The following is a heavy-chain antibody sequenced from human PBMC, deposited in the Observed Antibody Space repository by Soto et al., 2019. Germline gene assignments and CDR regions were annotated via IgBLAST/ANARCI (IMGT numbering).Heavy chain of an antibody. V-gene: IGHV3-30*18. D-gene: IGHD3-3*01. CDR3: AKDLMAPYYDFWSGYPTWYYYGMDV. J-gene: IGHJ6*02. CDR1: GFTFSSYG. Sequence: LRLSCAASGFTFSSYGMHWVRQAPGKGLEWVAVISYDGSNKYYADSVKGRFTISRDNSKNTLYLQMNSLRAEDTAVYYCAKDLMAPYYDFWSGYPTWYYYGMDVWGQGTTVTVSS. CDR2: ISYDGSNK.